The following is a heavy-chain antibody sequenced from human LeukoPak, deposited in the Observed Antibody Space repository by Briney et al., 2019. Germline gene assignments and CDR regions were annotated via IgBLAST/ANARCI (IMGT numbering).Heavy chain of an antibody. Sequence: GASVKVSCKASGGTFSSYAISWVRQAPGQGLEWMGWISAYNGNTNYAQKLQGRVTMTTDTSTSTAYMELRSLRSDDTAVYYCARDPRTAYYDSSGYYYPPARYEAYFDYWGQGTLVTVSS. CDR3: ARDPRTAYYDSSGYYYPPARYEAYFDY. CDR2: ISAYNGNT. V-gene: IGHV1-18*01. D-gene: IGHD3-22*01. CDR1: GGTFSSYA. J-gene: IGHJ4*02.